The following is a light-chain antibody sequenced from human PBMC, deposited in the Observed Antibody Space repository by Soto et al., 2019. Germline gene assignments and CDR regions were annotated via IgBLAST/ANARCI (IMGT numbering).Light chain of an antibody. Sequence: SVLTPPRSASGSPGQSVAISCTGTSSDVGGYNYVSWYQQHPGKAPNLMIYEVNKRPSGVHDCFSGSKSGNTASLTVSGLQAEDEADYYCSSYAGSSNVFGTGTKVTV. CDR3: SSYAGSSNV. CDR2: EVN. J-gene: IGLJ1*01. V-gene: IGLV2-8*01. CDR1: SSDVGGYNY.